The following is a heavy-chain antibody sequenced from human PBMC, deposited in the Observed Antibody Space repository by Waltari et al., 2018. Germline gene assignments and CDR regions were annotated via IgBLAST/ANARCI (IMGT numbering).Heavy chain of an antibody. D-gene: IGHD1-26*01. CDR1: GFPFNTSA. CDR2: ISGDGDST. V-gene: IGHV3-23*04. J-gene: IGHJ4*02. CDR3: ARYYTGIDY. Sequence: EVQLVESGGGLVQPGGSLRLSCAASGFPFNTSAMSWVRQAPGKGLTWVSAISGDGDSTYYANSVKGRFTISRDNSKNTVYLQMNSLRAEDTAVYYCARYYTGIDYWGQGTLVTVSS.